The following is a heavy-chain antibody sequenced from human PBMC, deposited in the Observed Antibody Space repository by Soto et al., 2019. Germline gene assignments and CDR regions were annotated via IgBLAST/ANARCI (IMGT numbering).Heavy chain of an antibody. CDR1: GFTFSSYC. Sequence: PGGSLRLSCAASGFTFSSYCMHWVRQAPGKGLGWVADITPDGSEKYYVDSVKGRFTISRDNAKNSLFLQMDSLRVEDTAVYYCANRNTNWGQGTLVTVSS. CDR3: ANRNTN. CDR2: ITPDGSEK. D-gene: IGHD1-1*01. J-gene: IGHJ4*02. V-gene: IGHV3-7*01.